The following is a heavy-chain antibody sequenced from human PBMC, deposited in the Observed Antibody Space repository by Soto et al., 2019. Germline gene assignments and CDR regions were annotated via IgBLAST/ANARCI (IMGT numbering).Heavy chain of an antibody. J-gene: IGHJ6*02. CDR1: GLTFSSYA. D-gene: IGHD6-19*01. CDR3: AKASSGWSRRSYYYYGMDV. CDR2: ISGSGGST. V-gene: IGHV3-23*01. Sequence: PGGSLRLSCAASGLTFSSYAMSWVRQAPGKGLEWVSAISGSGGSTYYADSVRGRFTISRDNSKNTLYLQMNSLRAEDTAVYYCAKASSGWSRRSYYYYGMDVWGQGTTVTVSS.